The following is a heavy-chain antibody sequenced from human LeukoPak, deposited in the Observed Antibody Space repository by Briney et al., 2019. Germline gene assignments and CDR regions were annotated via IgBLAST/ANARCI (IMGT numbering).Heavy chain of an antibody. D-gene: IGHD6-13*01. J-gene: IGHJ4*02. V-gene: IGHV4-38-2*02. Sequence: PSETLSLTCTVSGYSISSGYYWGWIRQPPGKGLEWIGSIYHSGSTYYNPSLKSRVTISVDTSKNQFSLKLSSVTAADTAVYYCARDAGQQLAFDYWGQGALVTVSS. CDR1: GYSISSGYY. CDR2: IYHSGST. CDR3: ARDAGQQLAFDY.